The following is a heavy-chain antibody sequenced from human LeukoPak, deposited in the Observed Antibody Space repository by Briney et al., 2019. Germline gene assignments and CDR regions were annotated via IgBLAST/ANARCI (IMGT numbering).Heavy chain of an antibody. CDR1: GFTFSSYA. V-gene: IGHV3-23*01. CDR2: ISGSGGST. Sequence: GGSLRLSCAASGFTFSSYAMHWVRQVPGKGLEWVSAISGSGGSTYYADSVKGRFTISRDNSKNTLYLQMNSLRAEDTAVYYCAKGWGYCSSTSCYGTFDYWGQGTLVTVSS. J-gene: IGHJ4*02. CDR3: AKGWGYCSSTSCYGTFDY. D-gene: IGHD2-2*01.